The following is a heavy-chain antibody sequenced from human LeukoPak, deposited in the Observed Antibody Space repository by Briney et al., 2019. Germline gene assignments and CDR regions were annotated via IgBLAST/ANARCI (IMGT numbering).Heavy chain of an antibody. CDR1: GDFFRSYW. D-gene: IGHD1-26*01. CDR3: ARQGYSASYYFLDS. Sequence: SETLSLTCDVSGDFFRSYWWGWVRQPAGKGLEWIGRIYATGSTKFNPSLKSRLTMSMDTSTNQFSLKLTSVTAADTAVYFCARQGYSASYYFLDSWSQGILVTVSS. J-gene: IGHJ4*02. CDR2: IYATGST. V-gene: IGHV4-4*07.